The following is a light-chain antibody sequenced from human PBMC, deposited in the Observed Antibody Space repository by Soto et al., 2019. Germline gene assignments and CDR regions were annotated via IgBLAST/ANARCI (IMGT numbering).Light chain of an antibody. V-gene: IGLV2-23*01. Sequence: QSDLTQPASVSGSPGQSITISCSGISPDFGVSWYQQHPGKAPKLMIYEGNERPSGVSNRFSGSKSGNTASLTISGLQAEDEADYYCCSYARSTFYAFATGTKLTVL. CDR3: CSYARSTFYA. CDR2: EGN. J-gene: IGLJ1*01. CDR1: SPDFG.